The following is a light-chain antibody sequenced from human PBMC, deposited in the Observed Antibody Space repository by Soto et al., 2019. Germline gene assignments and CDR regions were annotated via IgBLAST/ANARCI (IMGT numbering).Light chain of an antibody. CDR1: QGVSSN. CDR3: QQSNNWPPTWT. J-gene: IGKJ1*01. CDR2: GAS. Sequence: ELVMPQSPATLSESPGEIATLSCRASQGVSSNLAWYQQKPGQAPRLLLYGASTRATGIPARSSGSGSGTESTLTLCSLQSEDFAVSYCQQSNNWPPTWTFVQGTKVDIK. V-gene: IGKV3-15*01.